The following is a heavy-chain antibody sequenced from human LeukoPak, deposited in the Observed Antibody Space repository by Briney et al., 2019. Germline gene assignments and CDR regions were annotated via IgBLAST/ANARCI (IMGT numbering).Heavy chain of an antibody. CDR3: ARQEGIAAAGYYYYYGMDV. CDR1: GGSFSGYY. J-gene: IGHJ6*02. D-gene: IGHD6-13*01. Sequence: PSETLSLTCAVYGGSFSGYYWSWIRQPPGKGLEWIGYIYYSGSTNYNPSLKSRVTISVDTSKNQFSLKLSSVTAADTAVYYCARQEGIAAAGYYYYYGMDVWGQGTTVTVSS. CDR2: IYYSGST. V-gene: IGHV4-59*08.